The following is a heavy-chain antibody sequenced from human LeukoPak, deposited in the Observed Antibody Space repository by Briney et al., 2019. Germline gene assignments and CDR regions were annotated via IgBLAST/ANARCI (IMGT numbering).Heavy chain of an antibody. CDR2: IYYSGST. CDR3: ARDVGGGDGYPDAFDI. V-gene: IGHV4-59*01. CDR1: GDSINPYY. J-gene: IGHJ3*02. D-gene: IGHD5-24*01. Sequence: SETLSLTCTVSGDSINPYYWSWIRQPPGKGLEWIGYIYYSGSTNYNPSLKSRVTISVDTSKNQFSLKLSSVTAADTAVYYCARDVGGGDGYPDAFDIWGQGTMVTVSS.